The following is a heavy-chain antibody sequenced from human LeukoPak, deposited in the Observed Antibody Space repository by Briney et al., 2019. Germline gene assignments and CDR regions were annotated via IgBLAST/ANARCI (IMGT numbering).Heavy chain of an antibody. J-gene: IGHJ4*02. Sequence: PSQTLSLTCAVSGGSISSGGYSWNWIRQPPGKGLEWIGYIYNSGSTSYNPSLKSRITMSVDTSKNQFSLKLSSVTAADTAVYYCVRHSGWYFGYWGQGTLVTVSS. CDR3: VRHSGWYFGY. CDR1: GGSISSGGYS. CDR2: IYNSGST. V-gene: IGHV4-30-4*07. D-gene: IGHD6-19*01.